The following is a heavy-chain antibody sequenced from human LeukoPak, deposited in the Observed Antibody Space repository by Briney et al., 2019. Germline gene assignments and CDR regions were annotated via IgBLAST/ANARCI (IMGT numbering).Heavy chain of an antibody. CDR2: ISAYNGNT. Sequence: GASVKVSCKASGYTFTSYGISWVRQAPGQGLEWMGWISAYNGNTNYAQKLQGRVTMTTDTSTSTAYMELRSLRAEDTAVYYCAKDLNLKQWLVQDAFDIWGQGTMVTVSS. V-gene: IGHV1-18*01. J-gene: IGHJ3*02. CDR3: AKDLNLKQWLVQDAFDI. CDR1: GYTFTSYG. D-gene: IGHD6-19*01.